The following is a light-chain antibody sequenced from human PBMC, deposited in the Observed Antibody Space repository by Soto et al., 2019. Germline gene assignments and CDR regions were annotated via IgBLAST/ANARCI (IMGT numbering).Light chain of an antibody. V-gene: IGKV1-12*01. J-gene: IGKJ5*01. CDR1: QDISTW. CDR2: AAS. Sequence: DIQMTQSPSSVSASVGDRVTITCRASQDISTWLAWYQQKPGKAPKLLIYAASSLFSGVPSRFSGSGSGTDFTHTISSLQPEDFATYYCQQADSLPLVTFGQGTRLDLK. CDR3: QQADSLPLVT.